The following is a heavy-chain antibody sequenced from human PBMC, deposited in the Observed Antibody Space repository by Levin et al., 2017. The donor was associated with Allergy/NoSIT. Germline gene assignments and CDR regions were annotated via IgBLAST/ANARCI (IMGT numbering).Heavy chain of an antibody. D-gene: IGHD3-9*01. CDR2: INHSGST. CDR3: AGRGILTQHLGY. J-gene: IGHJ4*02. CDR1: GGSFSGYY. Sequence: KPSETLSLTCAVYGGSFSGYYWSWIRQPPGKGLEWIGEINHSGSTNYNPSLKSRVTISVDTSKNQFSLKLSSVTAADTAVYYCAGRGILTQHLGYWGQGTLVTVSS. V-gene: IGHV4-34*01.